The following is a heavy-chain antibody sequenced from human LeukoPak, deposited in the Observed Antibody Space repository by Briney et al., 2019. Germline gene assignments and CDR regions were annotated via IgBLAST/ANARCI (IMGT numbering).Heavy chain of an antibody. J-gene: IGHJ4*02. CDR2: ISYDGSNK. Sequence: GGSLRLSCAASGFTFSSYGMHWVRQAPGKGLEWVAVISYDGSNKYYADSVKGRFTISRDNFKNTLYLQMNSLRAEDTAVYYCAKGSSSWYGGSYFDYWGQGTLVTVSS. V-gene: IGHV3-30*18. D-gene: IGHD6-13*01. CDR3: AKGSSSWYGGSYFDY. CDR1: GFTFSSYG.